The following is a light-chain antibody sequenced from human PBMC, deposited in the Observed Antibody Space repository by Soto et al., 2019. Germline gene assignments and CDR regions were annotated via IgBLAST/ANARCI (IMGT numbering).Light chain of an antibody. CDR2: KAS. Sequence: IKIKESPSTRSGTETDRVVIPCRASQTISSWLAWYQQKPGKAPKLLIYKASTLKSGVPSRFSGIGSGTEFTLSFSCLQAEDVALYFCQRYSRTRRSLAQG. J-gene: IGKJ1*01. CDR1: QTISSW. CDR3: QRYSRTRRS. V-gene: IGKV1-5*03.